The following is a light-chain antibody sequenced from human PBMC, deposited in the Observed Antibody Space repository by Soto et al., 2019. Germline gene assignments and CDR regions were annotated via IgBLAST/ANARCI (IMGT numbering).Light chain of an antibody. V-gene: IGKV3-11*01. CDR1: QSVSSY. CDR2: DPS. J-gene: IGKJ2*01. CDR3: QQRSNWPALYT. Sequence: EIVLTQSQATLSLSPGERATLSCRASQSVSSYLAWYQQKPGQAPRLLIYDPSNRATGIPARFSGSGCGTDFNLTISILELEDFAVYYCQQRSNWPALYTFGQGTKLEIK.